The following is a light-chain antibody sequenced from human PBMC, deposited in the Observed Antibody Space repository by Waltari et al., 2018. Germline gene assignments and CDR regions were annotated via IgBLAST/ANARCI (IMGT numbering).Light chain of an antibody. V-gene: IGLV1-47*01. CDR2: ENS. CDR1: HPNLGSNF. J-gene: IGLJ2*01. CDR3: AAWDDGLRGPA. Sequence: QSVLTQSPSVSETPGQKINISCSGSHPNLGSNFLTWYPQVPGTAPKLLIYENSQRPTGVPDRFSASKSGTSASLAISGLQSQDEADYYCAAWDDGLRGPAFGGGTKVTVL.